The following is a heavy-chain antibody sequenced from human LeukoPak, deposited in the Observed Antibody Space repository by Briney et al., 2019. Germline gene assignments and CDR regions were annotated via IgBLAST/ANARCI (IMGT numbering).Heavy chain of an antibody. CDR1: GGSISSYY. Sequence: SETLSLTCTVSGGSISSYYWSCIRQPAGKGLEWIGRIYTSGSTNYNPSLKSRVTMSVDTSKNQFSLKLSSVTAADTAVYYCARAVVPAARPGYYFDYWGQGTLVTVSS. V-gene: IGHV4-4*07. CDR3: ARAVVPAARPGYYFDY. J-gene: IGHJ4*02. D-gene: IGHD2-2*02. CDR2: IYTSGST.